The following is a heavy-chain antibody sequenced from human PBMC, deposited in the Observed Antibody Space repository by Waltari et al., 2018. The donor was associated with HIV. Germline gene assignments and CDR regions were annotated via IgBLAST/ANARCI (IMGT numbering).Heavy chain of an antibody. V-gene: IGHV1-8*01. Sequence: QVQLVQSGAEVKKPGASVKVSCKASGYTFTSYDTNWVRLETGKGLEWMGWMNPNSGNTGYSQKFQGRVTMTRNTSISTAYMELSSLRSEDTAVYYCARAITMVRGVIITPFAYWGQGTLVTVSS. J-gene: IGHJ4*02. CDR3: ARAITMVRGVIITPFAY. CDR2: MNPNSGNT. CDR1: GYTFTSYD. D-gene: IGHD3-10*01.